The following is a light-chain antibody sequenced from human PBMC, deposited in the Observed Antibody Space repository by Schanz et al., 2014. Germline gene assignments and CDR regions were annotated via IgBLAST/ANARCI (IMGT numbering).Light chain of an antibody. V-gene: IGLV2-8*01. J-gene: IGLJ3*02. CDR1: TTDVGGYNY. CDR3: SSYAGSNNLV. CDR2: DVS. Sequence: QSALTQPASVSGSPGQSITISCAGTTTDVGGYNYVSWYQQHPDKAPKLMIYDVSKWPSGVPDRFSGSKSGNTASLTISGLQAEDEADYYCSSYAGSNNLVFGGGTKLTVL.